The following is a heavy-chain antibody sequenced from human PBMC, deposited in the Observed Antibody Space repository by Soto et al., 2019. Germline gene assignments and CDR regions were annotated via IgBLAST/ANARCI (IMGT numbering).Heavy chain of an antibody. CDR1: GFSFGSFW. CDR2: IKQDGSEK. V-gene: IGHV3-7*01. D-gene: IGHD3-10*01. Sequence: EVQLVESGGGLVQPGGSLRLSCAASGFSFGSFWMTWVRQAPGKGLEWVANIKQDGSEKHYVDSVKGRFTISRDNAKSSLNLQMNSLRGEDTAVYYCARALQNDESGSYIGYWGQGTLVTVSS. J-gene: IGHJ4*02. CDR3: ARALQNDESGSYIGY.